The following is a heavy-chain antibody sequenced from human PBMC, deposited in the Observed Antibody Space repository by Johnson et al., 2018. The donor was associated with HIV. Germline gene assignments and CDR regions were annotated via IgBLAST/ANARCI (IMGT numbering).Heavy chain of an antibody. D-gene: IGHD2-15*01. Sequence: VESGGGLVQPGGSLRLSCAASGFTFSPYWMSWVRQAPGKGLARVANIKHDGSDKYYVGSVTGRFTIPSDNSKHTLYLQMNSLRAEDTAVYYCAKGDCSGGSCYSFTDAFDIWGQGTMVTVSS. V-gene: IGHV3-7*01. CDR1: GFTFSPYW. J-gene: IGHJ3*02. CDR2: IKHDGSDK. CDR3: AKGDCSGGSCYSFTDAFDI.